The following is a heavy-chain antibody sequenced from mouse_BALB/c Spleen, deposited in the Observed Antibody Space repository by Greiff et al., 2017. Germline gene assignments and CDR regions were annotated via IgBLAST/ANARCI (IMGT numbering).Heavy chain of an antibody. D-gene: IGHD1-1*01. CDR2: ILPGSGST. CDR3: ASYYGSSLKAY. J-gene: IGHJ3*01. V-gene: IGHV1-9*01. Sequence: VQLQQSGAELMKPGASVKISCKATGYTFSSYWIEWVKQRPGHGLEWIGEILPGSGSTNYNEKFKGKATFTADTSSNTAYMQLSSLTSEDSAVYYCASYYGSSLKAYWGQGTLVTVSA. CDR1: GYTFSSYW.